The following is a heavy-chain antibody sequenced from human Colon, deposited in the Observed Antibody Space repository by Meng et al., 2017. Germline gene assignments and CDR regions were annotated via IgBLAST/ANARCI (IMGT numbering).Heavy chain of an antibody. Sequence: GESLKISCKDSGYKFIDSWIGWVRQMPGKGLEWMGVIYPGDSHTAYSPSFQGQVTFSVDKSTNTAYLHWTTLKASDTAMYFCAKGDSFGVWGQGTKVTVSS. V-gene: IGHV5-51*01. J-gene: IGHJ3*01. CDR3: AKGDSFGV. CDR2: IYPGDSHT. CDR1: GYKFIDSW. D-gene: IGHD2-21*02.